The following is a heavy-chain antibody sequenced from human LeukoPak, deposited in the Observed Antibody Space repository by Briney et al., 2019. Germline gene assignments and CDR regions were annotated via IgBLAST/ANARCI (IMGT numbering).Heavy chain of an antibody. Sequence: SETLSLTCTVSGGSISSYYWSWLRQPPGKGLEWIGYIYYSGSTNYNPSLKSRVTISVDTSKNQFSLKLSSVTAADTAVYYCARALDFWSGYPYYFDYWGQGTLVTVSS. J-gene: IGHJ4*02. CDR2: IYYSGST. CDR1: GGSISSYY. V-gene: IGHV4-59*01. CDR3: ARALDFWSGYPYYFDY. D-gene: IGHD3-3*01.